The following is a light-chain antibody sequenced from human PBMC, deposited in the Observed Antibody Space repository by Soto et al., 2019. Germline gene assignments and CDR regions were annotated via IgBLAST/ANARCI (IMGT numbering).Light chain of an antibody. CDR1: SSDVGGYNY. Sequence: QSALTQPASVSGSPGQSITISCTGTSSDVGGYNYVSWYQQHPGKAPKLMIYEVSNRPSGVSNRFSGSKSGNTASLTISGLQDEDEADYYFSSYTSSSIDYVFGTGTKLTVL. CDR2: EVS. J-gene: IGLJ1*01. CDR3: SSYTSSSIDYV. V-gene: IGLV2-14*01.